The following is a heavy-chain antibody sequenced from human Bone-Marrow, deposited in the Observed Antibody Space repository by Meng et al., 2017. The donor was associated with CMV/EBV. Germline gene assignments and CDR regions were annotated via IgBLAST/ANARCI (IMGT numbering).Heavy chain of an antibody. D-gene: IGHD6-13*01. Sequence: GGSLRLSCAASGFTFSSYSMNWVRQAPGKWLEWVSSISSSSSYIYYADSVKGRFTISRDNAKNSLYLQMNSLRAEDTAVYYCARGGYSSSWYEVVEQYYFDYWGQGTLVTVSS. CDR1: GFTFSSYS. J-gene: IGHJ4*02. CDR3: ARGGYSSSWYEVVEQYYFDY. V-gene: IGHV3-21*01. CDR2: ISSSSSYI.